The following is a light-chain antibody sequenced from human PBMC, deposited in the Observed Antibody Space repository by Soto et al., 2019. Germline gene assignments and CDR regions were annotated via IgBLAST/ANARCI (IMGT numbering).Light chain of an antibody. Sequence: QSVLTQPPSVSSASGLKVTISCSGSTSNIGNNYVSWYQQLPGTAPKLLIYDNNRQPSGIPDRFSASKSGTSATLGITGLQTGDEADYYCATWDSSLSGGVFGGGTQLTVL. CDR3: ATWDSSLSGGV. CDR1: TSNIGNNY. CDR2: DNN. J-gene: IGLJ3*02. V-gene: IGLV1-51*01.